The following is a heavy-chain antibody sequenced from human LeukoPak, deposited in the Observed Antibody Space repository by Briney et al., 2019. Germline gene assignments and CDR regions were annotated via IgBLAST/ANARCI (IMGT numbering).Heavy chain of an antibody. V-gene: IGHV4-59*13. CDR3: ARGLLKGQLHLGYSYYMDV. D-gene: IGHD2-2*01. CDR2: IYYSEST. Sequence: SETLSLTCTVSGDSISSYYWSWIRQPPGKGLEWIGYIYYSESTYYNPSLKSRVTTSVDTSKNQFSLKLTSVTAADTAVYYCARGLLKGQLHLGYSYYMDVWGTGTTITVSS. CDR1: GDSISSYY. J-gene: IGHJ6*03.